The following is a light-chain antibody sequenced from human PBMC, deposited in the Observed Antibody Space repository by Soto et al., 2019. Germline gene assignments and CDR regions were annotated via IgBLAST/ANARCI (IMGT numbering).Light chain of an antibody. CDR2: VAS. V-gene: IGKV1-39*01. J-gene: IGKJ2*01. CDR1: QGINQY. Sequence: DIQMTQSPSSLSASVGDRVTITCRASQGINQYLNWYQQKTGKAPKLLIYVASSLLSGVPSRLSGSRSGKDFTLTSSNRQPEDFETWYCQQSYRVPYTFGPGTEMKMK. CDR3: QQSYRVPYT.